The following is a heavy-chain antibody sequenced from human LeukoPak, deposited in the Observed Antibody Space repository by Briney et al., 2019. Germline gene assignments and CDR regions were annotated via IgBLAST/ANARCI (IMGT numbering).Heavy chain of an antibody. D-gene: IGHD4-17*01. CDR2: IQQDGSNK. CDR3: ATQSYGLFAY. CDR1: GFTFSNYW. Sequence: GGSLTLSCAASGFTFSNYWMTWVRQAPGKGLEWVANIQQDGSNKFYADSVKGRFTISRDNARNALYLQMNSLRPDDTAVYYCATQSYGLFAYWGQGTLVTVSS. V-gene: IGHV3-7*01. J-gene: IGHJ4*02.